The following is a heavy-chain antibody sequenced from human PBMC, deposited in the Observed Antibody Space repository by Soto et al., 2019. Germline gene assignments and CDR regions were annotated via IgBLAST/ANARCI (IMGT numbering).Heavy chain of an antibody. J-gene: IGHJ6*02. CDR3: ARVSSSSIVYYYYYGMDV. D-gene: IGHD6-6*01. V-gene: IGHV4-59*01. CDR1: GGSISSYY. CDR2: IYYSGST. Sequence: QVQLQESGPGLVKPSETLSLTCTVSGGSISSYYWSWIRQPPGKGLEWIGYIYYSGSTNYNPSLKSRVTISVDTSKNQFSLKLSSVTAADTAVYYCARVSSSSIVYYYYYGMDVWGQGTTVTVSS.